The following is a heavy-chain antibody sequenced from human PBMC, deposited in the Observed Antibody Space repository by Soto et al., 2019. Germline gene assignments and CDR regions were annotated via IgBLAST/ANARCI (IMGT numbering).Heavy chain of an antibody. Sequence: ASVKVSCKASGYTFTSYGISWVRQAPGQGLEWMGWISAYNGNTNYAQKLQGRVTMTTDTSTSTAYMELRSLRSDDTAVYYCARGEYCSGTSCYMEYYYYGMDVWGQGTTVTVSS. CDR1: GYTFTSYG. V-gene: IGHV1-18*04. J-gene: IGHJ6*02. D-gene: IGHD2-2*02. CDR3: ARGEYCSGTSCYMEYYYYGMDV. CDR2: ISAYNGNT.